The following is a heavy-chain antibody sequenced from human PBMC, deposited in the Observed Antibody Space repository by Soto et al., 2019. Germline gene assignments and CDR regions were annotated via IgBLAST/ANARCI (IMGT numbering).Heavy chain of an antibody. Sequence: EVQLVESGGGLVQPGGSLRLSCAASGFTFTSNWMHWVRQAPGKGLVCVSRINSDGTTTTYAASVKGRFTISRDNAKNTLYLQVNSLGGEDTAVYYCTRGGATGAGIYHFENWGQGTLVTVSS. D-gene: IGHD3-10*01. CDR1: GFTFTSNW. CDR2: INSDGTTT. CDR3: TRGGATGAGIYHFEN. J-gene: IGHJ4*02. V-gene: IGHV3-74*01.